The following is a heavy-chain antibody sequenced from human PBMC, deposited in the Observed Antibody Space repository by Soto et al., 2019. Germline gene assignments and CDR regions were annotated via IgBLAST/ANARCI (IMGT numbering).Heavy chain of an antibody. CDR3: ARDSTGSGLDYGMDV. D-gene: IGHD3-10*01. J-gene: IGHJ6*02. Sequence: QVQLVESGGGLVKPGGSLRLSCAASGFTFNDHYMTWIRQAPGKGLEWVSFISSDSIYTNSADSVTGRFTISRDNAKNLLYLQMSSLRVEDTAVYYCARDSTGSGLDYGMDVWGQGTTVAVSS. V-gene: IGHV3-11*06. CDR2: ISSDSIYT. CDR1: GFTFNDHY.